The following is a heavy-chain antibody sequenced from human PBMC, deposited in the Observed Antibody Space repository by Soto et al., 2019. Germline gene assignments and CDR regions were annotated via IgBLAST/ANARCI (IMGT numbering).Heavy chain of an antibody. CDR1: GFTFSSYS. CDR3: ARGILQDDFWSGADDAFDI. V-gene: IGHV3-48*02. J-gene: IGHJ3*02. D-gene: IGHD3-3*01. Sequence: GGSLRLSCAASGFTFSSYSMNWVRQAPGKGLEWVSYISSSSSTIYYADSVKGRFTISRDNAKNSLYLQMNSLRDEDTAVYYCARGILQDDFWSGADDAFDIWGQGTMVTVSS. CDR2: ISSSSSTI.